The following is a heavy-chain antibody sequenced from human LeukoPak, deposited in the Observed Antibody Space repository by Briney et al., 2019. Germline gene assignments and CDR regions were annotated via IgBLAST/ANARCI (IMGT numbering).Heavy chain of an antibody. CDR2: ISSDGSST. Sequence: GGSLRLSCAASGFTFSSSWMHWVRQAPGKGLVWVSRISSDGSSTSYADSVKGRFTISRDNAKNTLYLQMNSLRAEDTAVYYCARVGDYYGDYVRFDYWGQGTLVPVPS. CDR3: ARVGDYYGDYVRFDY. CDR1: GFTFSSSW. V-gene: IGHV3-74*01. J-gene: IGHJ4*02. D-gene: IGHD4-17*01.